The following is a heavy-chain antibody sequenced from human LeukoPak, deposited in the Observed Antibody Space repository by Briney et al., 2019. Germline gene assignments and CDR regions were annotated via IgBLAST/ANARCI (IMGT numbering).Heavy chain of an antibody. V-gene: IGHV3-7*01. CDR1: GFIFTNYW. CDR3: ARDPGTVADPYFDY. Sequence: PGGSLRLSCAASGFIFTNYWMSWVRQAPGKGLEWVANIKEDGSEKYYVDSIKGRFTISRDNANNSLYLQMNSLRDEDTAVYYCARDPGTVADPYFDYWGQGSLVTVSS. J-gene: IGHJ4*02. D-gene: IGHD6-19*01. CDR2: IKEDGSEK.